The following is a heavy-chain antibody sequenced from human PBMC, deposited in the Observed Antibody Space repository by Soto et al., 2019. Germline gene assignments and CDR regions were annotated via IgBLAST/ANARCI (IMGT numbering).Heavy chain of an antibody. CDR2: IYYSGST. D-gene: IGHD4-17*01. Sequence: QVQLQESGPGLVKPSQTLSLTCTVSGGSISSGGYYWSWIRQHPGQGLEWIGYIYYSGSTYYNPSLKSRVTISVDTSKNQFALKLSSVTAADTAVYYCARTGPYGGKKGNYFDYWGQGTLVTVSS. CDR3: ARTGPYGGKKGNYFDY. V-gene: IGHV4-31*03. J-gene: IGHJ4*02. CDR1: GGSISSGGYY.